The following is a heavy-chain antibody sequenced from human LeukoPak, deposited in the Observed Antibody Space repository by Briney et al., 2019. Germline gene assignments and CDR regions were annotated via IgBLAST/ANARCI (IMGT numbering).Heavy chain of an antibody. V-gene: IGHV4-34*01. CDR1: GGSFGGYY. CDR2: INHSGST. CDR3: ARHPPSPRTNWFDP. J-gene: IGHJ5*02. Sequence: SETLSLTCAVYGGSFGGYYWSWIRQPPGKGLEWIGEINHSGSTNYNPSLKSRVTISVDTSKNQFSLKLSSVTAADTAVYYCARHPPSPRTNWFDPWGQGTLVTVSS.